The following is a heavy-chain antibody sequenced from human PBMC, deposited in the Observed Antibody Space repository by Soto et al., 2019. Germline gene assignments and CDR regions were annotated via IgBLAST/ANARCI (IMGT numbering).Heavy chain of an antibody. V-gene: IGHV3-30-3*01. Sequence: TGGSLRLSCAASGFTFSSYAMHWVRQAPGKGLEWVAVISYDGSNKYYADSVKGRFTISRDNSKNTLYLQMNSLRAEDTAVYYCARVGDSSGYAGLNAFDIWGQGTMVTVSS. CDR3: ARVGDSSGYAGLNAFDI. J-gene: IGHJ3*02. CDR1: GFTFSSYA. CDR2: ISYDGSNK. D-gene: IGHD3-22*01.